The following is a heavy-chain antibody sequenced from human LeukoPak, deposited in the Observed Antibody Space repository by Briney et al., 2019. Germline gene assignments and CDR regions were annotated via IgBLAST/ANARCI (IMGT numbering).Heavy chain of an antibody. Sequence: ASVKVSCKASGYTFTSYGISWVRQAPGQGLEWMGWISAYNGNTNYAQKLQGRVTMTTDTSTSTAYMELRSLRSDDTAVYYCGRVKEAVAGTGFDYWGQGTLVTVSS. J-gene: IGHJ4*02. CDR1: GYTFTSYG. V-gene: IGHV1-18*01. CDR2: ISAYNGNT. CDR3: GRVKEAVAGTGFDY. D-gene: IGHD6-19*01.